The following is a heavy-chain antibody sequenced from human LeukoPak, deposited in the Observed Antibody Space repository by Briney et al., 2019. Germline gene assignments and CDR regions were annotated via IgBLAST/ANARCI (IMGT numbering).Heavy chain of an antibody. CDR3: ARGNRVRYFDWLMGSALDY. V-gene: IGHV3-33*01. CDR2: IWYDGSNK. D-gene: IGHD3-9*01. J-gene: IGHJ4*02. CDR1: GFTFSSYG. Sequence: SGGSLRLSCAASGFTFSSYGMHWVRQAPGKGLEWVAVIWYDGSNKYYADSVKGRFTISRDNSKNTLYLQMNSLRAEDTAVYYCARGNRVRYFDWLMGSALDYWGQGTLVTVSS.